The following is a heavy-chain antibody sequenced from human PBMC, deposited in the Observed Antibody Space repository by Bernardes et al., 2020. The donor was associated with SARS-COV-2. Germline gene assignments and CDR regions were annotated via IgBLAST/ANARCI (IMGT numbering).Heavy chain of an antibody. CDR3: VQDRRGTYAFNY. J-gene: IGHJ4*02. Sequence: GGSLRLSCAASGFSVSAYWMHWVRQAPGEGLVWVSRINEHGTVINYADSVKGRFTISRDIADNTLYLQMNSLRAEDTAVYHCVQDRRGTYAFNYWGQGILVTVSS. CDR2: INEHGTVI. V-gene: IGHV3-74*01. CDR1: GFSVSAYW. D-gene: IGHD4-17*01.